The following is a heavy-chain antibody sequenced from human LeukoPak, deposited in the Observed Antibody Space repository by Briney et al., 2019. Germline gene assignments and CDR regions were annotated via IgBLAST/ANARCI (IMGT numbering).Heavy chain of an antibody. V-gene: IGHV4-30-4*08. CDR3: AREVNIPVDSDGFDI. J-gene: IGHJ3*02. Sequence: SETLSLTCTVSGASISSGSYFWSWVRQAPGEGLERIGYINYDGSAYYNPSLKSRVIISGDTSKNQFSLRLRSVTAADTATYYCAREVNIPVDSDGFDIWGQGTMVTVSS. CDR1: GASISSGSYF. CDR2: INYDGSA. D-gene: IGHD2-2*01.